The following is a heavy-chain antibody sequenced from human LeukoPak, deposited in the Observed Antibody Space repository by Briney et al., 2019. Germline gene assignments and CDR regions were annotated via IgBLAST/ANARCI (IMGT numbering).Heavy chain of an antibody. Sequence: VASVKVSCKASGGTFSSYAISWVRQAPGQGLEWMGGIIPIFGTANYAQKFQGRVTITADKSTSTAYMELRSLRSDDTAVYYCARDLAVAHPEDYWGQGTLVTVSS. CDR2: IIPIFGTA. CDR3: ARDLAVAHPEDY. V-gene: IGHV1-69*06. J-gene: IGHJ4*02. CDR1: GGTFSSYA. D-gene: IGHD6-19*01.